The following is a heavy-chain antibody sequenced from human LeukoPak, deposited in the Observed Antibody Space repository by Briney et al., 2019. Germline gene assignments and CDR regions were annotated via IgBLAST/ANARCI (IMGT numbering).Heavy chain of an antibody. CDR2: ISYDGSNK. CDR3: ARRGYCSSTSCPLWFDP. V-gene: IGHV3-30-3*01. D-gene: IGHD2-2*01. J-gene: IGHJ5*02. CDR1: GFTFSSYA. Sequence: GGSLRLSCAAFGFTFSSYAMHWVRQAPGKGLEWVAVISYDGSNKYYADSVKGRFTISRDNSKNTLYLQMNSLRAEDTAVYYCARRGYCSSTSCPLWFDPWGQGTLVTVSS.